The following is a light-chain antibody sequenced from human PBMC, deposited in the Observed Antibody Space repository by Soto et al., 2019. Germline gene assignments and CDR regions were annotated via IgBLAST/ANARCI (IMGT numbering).Light chain of an antibody. Sequence: EIALTQSPGTLSLSPGERATLSCRASQSVSSSYLAWYQQKPGQAPRLLIYGASSRATGIPARFSGSGSGTEFTLTISSLQSEDFAVYYCQQYNYWPRTFGQGTKVDIK. CDR3: QQYNYWPRT. CDR1: QSVSSSY. V-gene: IGKV3-15*01. J-gene: IGKJ1*01. CDR2: GAS.